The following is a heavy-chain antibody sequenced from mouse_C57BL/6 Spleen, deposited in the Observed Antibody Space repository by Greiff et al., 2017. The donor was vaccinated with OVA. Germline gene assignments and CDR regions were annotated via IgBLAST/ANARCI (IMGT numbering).Heavy chain of an antibody. V-gene: IGHV1-15*01. CDR2: IDPETGGT. J-gene: IGHJ2*01. CDR3: TRSGSNYGY. Sequence: VQLQQSGAELVRPGASVTLSCKASGYTFTDYEMHWVKQTPVHGLEWIGAIDPETGGTGYNQKFKGKAILTADKSSSTAYMELRSLTSEDSAVYYCTRSGSNYGYWGQGTTLTVSS. D-gene: IGHD2-5*01. CDR1: GYTFTDYE.